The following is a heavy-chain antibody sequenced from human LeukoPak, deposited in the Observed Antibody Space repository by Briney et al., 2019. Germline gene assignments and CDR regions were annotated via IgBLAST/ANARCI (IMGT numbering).Heavy chain of an antibody. CDR1: GXTFSSYE. V-gene: IGHV3-48*03. CDR3: ARDYSYDSSGYDY. J-gene: IGHJ4*02. D-gene: IGHD3-22*01. Sequence: GGSLRLSCAASGXTFSSYEMNWVRQAPGKGLEWVSYISSSGSTIYYADSVKGRFTISRDNAKNSLYLQMNSLRAEDTAVYYCARDYSYDSSGYDYWGQGTLVTVS. CDR2: ISSSGSTI.